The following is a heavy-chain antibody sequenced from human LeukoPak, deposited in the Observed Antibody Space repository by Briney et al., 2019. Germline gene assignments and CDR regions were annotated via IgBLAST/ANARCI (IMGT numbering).Heavy chain of an antibody. CDR2: SYHRGST. D-gene: IGHD1-1*01. CDR1: GGSISSYY. Sequence: SETLSLTCTVSGGSISSYYWSWIRQSPGKGLEWIGWSYHRGSTSYNPSLKSRVAISVDTSKNQFSLKLSSVTAADTAVYYCARDRELGYWGQGTLVIVSS. J-gene: IGHJ4*02. CDR3: ARDRELGY. V-gene: IGHV4-59*01.